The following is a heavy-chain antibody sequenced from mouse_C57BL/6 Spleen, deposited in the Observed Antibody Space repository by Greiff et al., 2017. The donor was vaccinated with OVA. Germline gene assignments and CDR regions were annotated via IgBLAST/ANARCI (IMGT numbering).Heavy chain of an antibody. CDR1: GYAFSSSW. D-gene: IGHD1-1*01. CDR2: IYPGGGGT. CDR3: ARSVTTVVADY. Sequence: QVQLKESGPELVKPGASVKISCKASGYAFSSSWMNWVKQRPGKGLEWIGRIYPGGGGTNYNGKFKGKATLTADKSSSTAYMQLSSLTSEDSAVYFYARSVTTVVADYWGQGTTLTVSS. V-gene: IGHV1-82*01. J-gene: IGHJ2*01.